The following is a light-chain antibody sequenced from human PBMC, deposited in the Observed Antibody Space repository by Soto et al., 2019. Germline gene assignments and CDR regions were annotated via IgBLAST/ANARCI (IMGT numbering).Light chain of an antibody. CDR2: EVS. J-gene: IGLJ2*01. V-gene: IGLV2-8*01. CDR3: SSFAGNNNLI. CDR1: SSDVGGYNY. Sequence: QSVLTQPPSASGSPGQSVTISCTGTSSDVGGYNYVSWYQQHPGKAPKLMISEVSKRPSRVPDRFSGSKSGNTASLTVSGLQAEDEADYYCSSFAGNNNLIFGGGTKLTVL.